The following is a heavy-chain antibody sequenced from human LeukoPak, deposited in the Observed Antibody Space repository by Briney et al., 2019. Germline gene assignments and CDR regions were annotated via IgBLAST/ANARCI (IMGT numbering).Heavy chain of an antibody. CDR2: IYYSGST. CDR3: ARGSTVTPYNWFDP. V-gene: IGHV4-39*01. CDR1: GGSISSSSYY. Sequence: SETLSLTCTVSGGSISSSSYYWGWIRQPPGKGLEWIGSIYYSGSTYYNPSLKSRVTISVDTSKNQLSLKLSSVTAADTAVYYCARGSTVTPYNWFDPWGQGTLVTVSS. J-gene: IGHJ5*02. D-gene: IGHD4-17*01.